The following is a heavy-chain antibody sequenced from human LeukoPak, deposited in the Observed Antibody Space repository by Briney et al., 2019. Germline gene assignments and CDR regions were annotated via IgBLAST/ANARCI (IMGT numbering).Heavy chain of an antibody. CDR3: ARDPDRYCSSTSCYKWFDP. CDR2: ISSSSSYI. J-gene: IGHJ5*02. CDR1: GFTFSSYS. D-gene: IGHD2-2*02. Sequence: PGGSLRLSCAASGFTFSSYSMNWVRQAPGKGLEWVSSISSSSSYIYYADSVKGRFTISRDNAKNSLYLQMNSLRAEDTAVYYCARDPDRYCSSTSCYKWFDPWGQGTLVTVSS. V-gene: IGHV3-21*01.